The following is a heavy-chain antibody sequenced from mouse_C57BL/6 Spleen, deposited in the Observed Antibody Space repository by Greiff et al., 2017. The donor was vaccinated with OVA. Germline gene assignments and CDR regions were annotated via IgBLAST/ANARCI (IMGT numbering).Heavy chain of an antibody. CDR3: ARHPLRYYFDY. V-gene: IGHV1-26*01. J-gene: IGHJ2*01. CDR1: GYTFTDYY. Sequence: VQLQQSGPELVKPGASVKISCKASGYTFTDYYMNWVKQSHGKSLEWIGDINPNNGGTSYNQKFKGKATLTVDKSSSTAYMELRSLTSEDSAVYYCARHPLRYYFDYWGQGTTLTVSS. D-gene: IGHD1-1*01. CDR2: INPNNGGT.